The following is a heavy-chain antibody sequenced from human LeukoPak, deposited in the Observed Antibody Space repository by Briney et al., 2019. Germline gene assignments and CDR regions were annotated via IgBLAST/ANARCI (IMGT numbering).Heavy chain of an antibody. D-gene: IGHD5-24*01. J-gene: IGHJ4*02. CDR3: ARDPTSRDGYRGDY. CDR1: GGSISSSSYY. V-gene: IGHV4-39*07. CDR2: IYYSGST. Sequence: SETLSLTCTVSGGSISSSSYYWGWIRQPPGKGLEWIGSIYYSGSTYYNPSLKSRVTISVDTSKNQFSLKLSSVTAADTAVYYCARDPTSRDGYRGDYWGQGTLVTVSS.